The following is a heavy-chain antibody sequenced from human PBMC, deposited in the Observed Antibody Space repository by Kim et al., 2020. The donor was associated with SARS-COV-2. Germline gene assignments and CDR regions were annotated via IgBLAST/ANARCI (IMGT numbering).Heavy chain of an antibody. CDR3: ARVPRNYYDSSGYVDY. J-gene: IGHJ4*02. V-gene: IGHV3-48*03. D-gene: IGHD3-22*01. Sequence: SVKGRSTISRDNAKNSLYLQMNSLRAEDTAVYYCARVPRNYYDSSGYVDYWGQGTLVTVSS.